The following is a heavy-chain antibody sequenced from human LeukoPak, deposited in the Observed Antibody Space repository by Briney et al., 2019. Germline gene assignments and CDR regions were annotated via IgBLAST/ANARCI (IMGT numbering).Heavy chain of an antibody. J-gene: IGHJ4*02. CDR3: AKQYSYGYLSDY. D-gene: IGHD5-18*01. V-gene: IGHV3-23*01. CDR2: ISGSGGST. CDR1: GFTFSSYA. Sequence: GGSLRLSCAASGFTFSSYAMSWVRQAPGKGLGWVSAISGSGGSTYYADSVKGRFTISRDNSKNTLYLQMNSLRAEDTAVYYCAKQYSYGYLSDYWGQGTLVTVSS.